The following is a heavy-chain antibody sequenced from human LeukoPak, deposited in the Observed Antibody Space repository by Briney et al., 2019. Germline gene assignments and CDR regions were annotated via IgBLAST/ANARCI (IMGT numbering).Heavy chain of an antibody. V-gene: IGHV4-34*01. CDR2: INHSGST. Sequence: TSSETLSLTCAVYGGSFSGYYWSWIRQPPGKGLEWIGEINHSGSTNYNPSLKSRVTISVDTSKNQFSLKLTSVTAADTAVYYCAREFVANRHYYDNSGSYARYFYYYMDVWGKGTTVTISS. D-gene: IGHD3-22*01. CDR1: GGSFSGYY. CDR3: AREFVANRHYYDNSGSYARYFYYYMDV. J-gene: IGHJ6*03.